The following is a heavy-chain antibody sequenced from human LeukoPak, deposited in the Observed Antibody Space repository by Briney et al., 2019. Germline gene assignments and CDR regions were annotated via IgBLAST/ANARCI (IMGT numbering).Heavy chain of an antibody. D-gene: IGHD6-13*01. CDR1: GGSISSYY. CDR3: ARGRARIAAAGTGAYYYYDMDA. V-gene: IGHV4-59*01. J-gene: IGHJ6*02. CDR2: IYYSGST. Sequence: NPSETLSLTCTVSGGSISSYYWSWIRQPPGMGLEGIGYIYYSGSTNYNPSLKSRVTISIDTSKHQFSLNQSSVTAADTAVYYCARGRARIAAAGTGAYYYYDMDAWGQGTTVTVSS.